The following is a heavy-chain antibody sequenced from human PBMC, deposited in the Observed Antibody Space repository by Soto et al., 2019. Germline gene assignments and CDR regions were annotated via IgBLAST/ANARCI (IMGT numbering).Heavy chain of an antibody. CDR3: ARVTADILTGYYGYYYYYGMDV. CDR2: IYHSGST. J-gene: IGHJ6*02. V-gene: IGHV4-4*02. CDR1: GGSISSSNW. Sequence: SETLSLTCAASGGSISSSNWWSWVRQPPGKGPEWIGEIYHSGSTNYNPSLKSRVTISVDKSKNQFSLKLSSVTAADTAVYYCARVTADILTGYYGYYYYYGMDVWGQGTTVTVSS. D-gene: IGHD3-9*01.